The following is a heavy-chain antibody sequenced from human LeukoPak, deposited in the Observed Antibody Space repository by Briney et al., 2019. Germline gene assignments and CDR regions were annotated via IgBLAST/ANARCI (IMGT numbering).Heavy chain of an antibody. D-gene: IGHD6-13*01. J-gene: IGHJ4*02. CDR3: ARGRGSWYGVYFDY. CDR2: INHSGST. V-gene: IGHV4-34*01. Sequence: PSETLSLTCDVYSGSFGGYYWSWIRQPPGKGLEWIGEINHSGSTSYNPSLKSRVSISVDASKNQFSLKLSSVTAADTAVYYCARGRGSWYGVYFDYWGQGTLVTVSS. CDR1: SGSFGGYY.